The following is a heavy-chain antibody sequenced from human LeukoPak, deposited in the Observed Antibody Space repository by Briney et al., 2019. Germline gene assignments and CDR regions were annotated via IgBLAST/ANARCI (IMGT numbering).Heavy chain of an antibody. Sequence: SETLSLTCAASGGSFSNYYWSWIRQPPGKGLEWIGEINDSGRINYNPSLMSRVTVSVYTSKNQFSLRLTSVTATDTAVYYCARRWNYGRNYYIDVWGNGATVSVSS. J-gene: IGHJ6*03. CDR3: ARRWNYGRNYYIDV. V-gene: IGHV4-34*01. CDR2: INDSGRI. CDR1: GGSFSNYY. D-gene: IGHD1-7*01.